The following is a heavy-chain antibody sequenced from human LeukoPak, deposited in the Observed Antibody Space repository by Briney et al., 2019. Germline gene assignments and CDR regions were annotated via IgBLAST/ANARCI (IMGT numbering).Heavy chain of an antibody. CDR1: GFTFSNAW. CDR3: ASTTGYSYGYFDY. Sequence: GGSLRLSCAASGFTFSNAWMSWVRQAPGKGLEWVSSISSSSSYIYYADSVKGRFTISRDNAKNSLYLQMNSLRAEDTAVYYCASTTGYSYGYFDYWGQGTLVTVSS. D-gene: IGHD5-18*01. J-gene: IGHJ4*02. V-gene: IGHV3-21*01. CDR2: ISSSSSYI.